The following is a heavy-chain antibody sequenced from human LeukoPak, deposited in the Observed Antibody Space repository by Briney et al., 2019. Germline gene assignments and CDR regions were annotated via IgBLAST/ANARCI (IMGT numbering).Heavy chain of an antibody. CDR3: ARGYNTGITIFGVARVYNWFDP. D-gene: IGHD3-3*01. J-gene: IGHJ5*02. V-gene: IGHV1-2*02. Sequence: GASVKVSRKASGYTFTSYGISWVRQAPGQGLEWTGWINPNSGGTNYAQKFQGRVTMTRDTSISTAYMELSRLRSDDTAVYYCARGYNTGITIFGVARVYNWFDPWGQGTLVTVSS. CDR2: INPNSGGT. CDR1: GYTFTSYG.